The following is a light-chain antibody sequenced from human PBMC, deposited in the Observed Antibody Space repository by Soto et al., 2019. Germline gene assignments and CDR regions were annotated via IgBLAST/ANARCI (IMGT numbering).Light chain of an antibody. V-gene: IGKV1-5*03. Sequence: DIQMTQSPSTLSASVGDRVTITCRASQSISSGVAWYQQKPGKAPKLLIYKASSLESGVPSRFSGSGSGTEFTLTISSLQPDDFATYYCQQYNSSPTFGQGTKVEIK. CDR1: QSISSG. CDR3: QQYNSSPT. J-gene: IGKJ1*01. CDR2: KAS.